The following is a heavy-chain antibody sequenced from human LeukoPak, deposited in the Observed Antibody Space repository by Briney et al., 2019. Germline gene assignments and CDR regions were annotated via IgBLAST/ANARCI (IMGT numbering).Heavy chain of an antibody. V-gene: IGHV3-23*01. D-gene: IGHD5-12*01. CDR3: AAGGSGYDYSDFDY. Sequence: TGGSLRLSCAASGFTFSSYAMSWVRQAPGKGLEWVSAISGSGGSTYYADSVKGRFTISRDNSKNTLYLQMNSLRAEDTAVYYCAAGGSGYDYSDFDYWGQGTLVTVSS. CDR2: ISGSGGST. J-gene: IGHJ4*02. CDR1: GFTFSSYA.